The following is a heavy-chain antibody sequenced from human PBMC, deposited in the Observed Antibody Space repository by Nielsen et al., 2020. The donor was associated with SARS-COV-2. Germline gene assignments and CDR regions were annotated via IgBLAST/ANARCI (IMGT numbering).Heavy chain of an antibody. J-gene: IGHJ3*02. CDR1: RESFSGFF. V-gene: IGHV4-34*01. Sequence: SETLSLTCDVYRESFSGFFWSWIRQPPGKGLEWIGQISHTGGTSYSSSLKSRVTISVDTSRNQLSLKVNSVNAADTAVYYCAKELQMGAGAYNIWGQGTMITVSS. CDR2: ISHTGGT. D-gene: IGHD3-16*01. CDR3: AKELQMGAGAYNI.